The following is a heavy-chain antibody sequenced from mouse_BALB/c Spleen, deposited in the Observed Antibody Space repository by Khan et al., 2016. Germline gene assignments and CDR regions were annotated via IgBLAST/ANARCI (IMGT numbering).Heavy chain of an antibody. V-gene: IGHV2-6-7*01. CDR2: IWGDGNT. Sequence: QVQLKESGPGLVAPSQSLSITCTVSGFSLTGYGVIWVRQPPGKGLEWPGMIWGDGNTDYNSALKSRVSISKDNSKSQVFLKMNSLQTDDTARYNCDRDGGYYGWYFDVWGAGTTVTVSS. CDR3: DRDGGYYGWYFDV. CDR1: GFSLTGYG. J-gene: IGHJ1*01. D-gene: IGHD2-3*01.